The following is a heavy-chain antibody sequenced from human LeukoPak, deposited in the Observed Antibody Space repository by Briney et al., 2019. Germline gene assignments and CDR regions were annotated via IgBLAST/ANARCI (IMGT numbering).Heavy chain of an antibody. CDR3: ARAIGYCGGDCGRSFDI. D-gene: IGHD2-21*02. J-gene: IGHJ3*02. CDR1: GGSISSSSYY. Sequence: PSETLSLTCTVSGGSISSSSYYWGWIRQPPGKGLEWIGYIYYSGSTNYNPSLKSRVTISVDTSKNQFSLKLSSVTAADTAVYYCARAIGYCGGDCGRSFDIWGQGTMVTVSS. CDR2: IYYSGST. V-gene: IGHV4-61*05.